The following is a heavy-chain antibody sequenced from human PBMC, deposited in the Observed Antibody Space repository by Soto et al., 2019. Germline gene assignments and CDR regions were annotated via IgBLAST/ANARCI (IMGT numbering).Heavy chain of an antibody. J-gene: IGHJ4*02. CDR1: GFTFSSYG. D-gene: IGHD4-4*01. V-gene: IGHV3-30*18. Sequence: GGSLRLSCAASGFTFSSYGMHWVRQAPGKGLEWVAVISYDGSNKYYADSVKGRFTISRDNSKNTLYLQMNSLRAEDTAVYYCAKEKRNYASPYFDYWGQGTLVTISS. CDR3: AKEKRNYASPYFDY. CDR2: ISYDGSNK.